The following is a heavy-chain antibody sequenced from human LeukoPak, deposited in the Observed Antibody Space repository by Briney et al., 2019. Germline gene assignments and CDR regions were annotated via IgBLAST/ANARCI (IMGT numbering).Heavy chain of an antibody. CDR2: IASDGSST. V-gene: IGHV3-74*01. Sequence: GGSLRLSCAASGFTVSNYRMDWVRQAPGKGLVWVSRIASDGSSTTYADSVKGRFSISRDNAKNTLYLQMNSLRVEDTAVYYCARGRPHGNDYWGQGTLVTVSS. CDR1: GFTVSNYR. CDR3: ARGRPHGNDY. D-gene: IGHD4-23*01. J-gene: IGHJ4*02.